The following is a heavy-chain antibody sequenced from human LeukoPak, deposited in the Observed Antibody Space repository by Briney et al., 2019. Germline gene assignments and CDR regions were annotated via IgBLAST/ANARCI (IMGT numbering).Heavy chain of an antibody. D-gene: IGHD2-2*01. Sequence: GRSLRLSCVASGFTFNTYGIHWVRQAPGKGLEWVAGISSDGNNKDCSDSVKGRFTISRDNSKNTLYLQMNSLRAEDTAVYYCAKAAYCTSTSCHFSGYAQRPLDSWGQGTLVTVSS. CDR2: ISSDGNNK. CDR1: GFTFNTYG. V-gene: IGHV3-30*18. CDR3: AKAAYCTSTSCHFSGYAQRPLDS. J-gene: IGHJ4*02.